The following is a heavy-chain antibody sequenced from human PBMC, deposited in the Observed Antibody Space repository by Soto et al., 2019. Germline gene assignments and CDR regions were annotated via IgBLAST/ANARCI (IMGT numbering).Heavy chain of an antibody. D-gene: IGHD3-22*01. CDR2: INHSGST. J-gene: IGHJ5*02. Sequence: NPSETLSLTCTVYGGSFSGYYWSWIRQPPGKGLEWIGEINHSGSTNYNPSLKSRVTISVDTSKNQFSLKLSSVTAADTAVYYCARGRHLYYYDSTGRWFDPWGQGTLVTV. CDR1: GGSFSGYY. CDR3: ARGRHLYYYDSTGRWFDP. V-gene: IGHV4-34*01.